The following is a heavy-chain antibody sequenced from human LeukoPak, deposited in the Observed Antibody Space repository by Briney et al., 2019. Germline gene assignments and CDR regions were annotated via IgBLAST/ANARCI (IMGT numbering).Heavy chain of an antibody. CDR3: ARDGSSRVAVAGTYHGWFDP. CDR1: GYTFTGYY. J-gene: IGHJ5*02. CDR2: INPNSGGT. D-gene: IGHD2-15*01. V-gene: IGHV1-2*02. Sequence: ASVKVSCKASGYTFTGYYMHWGRQAPGQGLEWMGWINPNSGGTNYAQKFQGRVTMTRDTSISTAYMELSRLRSDDTAVYYCARDGSSRVAVAGTYHGWFDPWGQGTLVTVSS.